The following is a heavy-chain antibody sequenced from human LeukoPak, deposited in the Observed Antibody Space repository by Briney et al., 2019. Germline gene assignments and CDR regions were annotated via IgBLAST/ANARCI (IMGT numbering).Heavy chain of an antibody. CDR2: IYYSGST. V-gene: IGHV4-39*01. J-gene: IGHJ5*02. CDR1: GGSISSSSYY. Sequence: PSETLSLTCTVSGGSISSSSYYWGWIRQPPGKGLEWIGSIYYSGSTYYNPSLKSRVTISVDTSKNQFSLKLSSVTAADTAVYYCASHMHDYGEGVNWFDPWGQGTLVTVSS. D-gene: IGHD4-17*01. CDR3: ASHMHDYGEGVNWFDP.